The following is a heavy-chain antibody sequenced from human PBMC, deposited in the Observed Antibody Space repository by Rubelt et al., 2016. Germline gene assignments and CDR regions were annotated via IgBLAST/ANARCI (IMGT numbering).Heavy chain of an antibody. CDR3: ARGYLSNSFDY. D-gene: IGHD4-11*01. V-gene: IGHV3-21*05. J-gene: IGHJ4*02. CDR1: GFTFSSYG. CDR2: ISSSSSYT. Sequence: VQLVESGGGVVQPGRSLRLSCAASGFTFSSYGMHWVRQAPGKGLEWVSYISSSSSYTNYADSVKGRFTISRDNAKNSRYLQMDNLRAEDTAVYYCARGYLSNSFDYWGQGTLVTVSS.